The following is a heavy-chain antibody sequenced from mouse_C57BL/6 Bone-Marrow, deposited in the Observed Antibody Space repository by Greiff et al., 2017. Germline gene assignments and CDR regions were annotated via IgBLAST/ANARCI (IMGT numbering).Heavy chain of an antibody. Sequence: QVHVKQSGAELVRPGTSVKMSCKASGYTFTNYWIGWAKQRPGHGLEWIGDIYPGGGYTNYNEKFKGKATLTADKSSSTAYMQFSSLTSEDSAIYYCARDYYGYGLDYWGKGTTLTVSS. CDR1: GYTFTNYW. D-gene: IGHD2-2*01. CDR2: IYPGGGYT. J-gene: IGHJ2*01. CDR3: ARDYYGYGLDY. V-gene: IGHV1-63*01.